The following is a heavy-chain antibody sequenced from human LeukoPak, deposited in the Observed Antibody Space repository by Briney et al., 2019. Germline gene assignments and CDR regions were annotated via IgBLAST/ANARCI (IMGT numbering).Heavy chain of an antibody. CDR1: VFTFTSYE. J-gene: IGHJ4*02. Sequence: GGSLRLSCAASVFTFTSYEMNWVRQARGKGLEWVSYITISSSTIYYADSVKGRFTISRDNAKNSLYLQMNSVRAEDTAVYYCARTTSFDYWGQGTLVTVSS. CDR3: ARTTSFDY. CDR2: ITISSSTI. D-gene: IGHD1-1*01. V-gene: IGHV3-48*03.